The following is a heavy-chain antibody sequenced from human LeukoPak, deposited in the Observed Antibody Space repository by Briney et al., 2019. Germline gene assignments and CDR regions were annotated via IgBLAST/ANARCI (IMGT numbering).Heavy chain of an antibody. CDR2: ISSNGGST. D-gene: IGHD5-18*01. Sequence: GGSLRLSCAASGFTFSSYAMHWVRQAPGKGLEYVSAISSNGGSTYYANSVKGRFTISRDNSKNTLYLQMGSLRAEDMAVYYCARDGGYSYGYPDYWGQGTLVTVSS. J-gene: IGHJ4*02. CDR1: GFTFSSYA. CDR3: ARDGGYSYGYPDY. V-gene: IGHV3-64*01.